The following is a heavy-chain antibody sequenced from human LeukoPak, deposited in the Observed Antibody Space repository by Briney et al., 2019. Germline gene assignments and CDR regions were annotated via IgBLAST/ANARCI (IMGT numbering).Heavy chain of an antibody. D-gene: IGHD3-3*01. Sequence: GGSLRLSCAASGFTFSTYRMSWVRQAPGKGLEWVANIKQDGSEKHYVDSVKGRFTISRDNAKNSLYLQVNSLRAEDTAVYYCARGSRFGVVGRDAFDIWGQGTVVTVSS. V-gene: IGHV3-7*01. CDR1: GFTFSTYR. J-gene: IGHJ3*02. CDR2: IKQDGSEK. CDR3: ARGSRFGVVGRDAFDI.